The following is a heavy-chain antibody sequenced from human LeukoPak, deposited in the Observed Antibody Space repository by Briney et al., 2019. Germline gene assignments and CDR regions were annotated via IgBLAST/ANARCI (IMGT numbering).Heavy chain of an antibody. J-gene: IGHJ4*02. D-gene: IGHD2-15*01. CDR1: GFTSSSYE. CDR3: AREGVLSIDY. CDR2: ISSSGSTI. V-gene: IGHV3-48*03. Sequence: QPGGSLRLSCAASGFTSSSYEMNWVRQAPGKGLEWVSYISSSGSTIYYADSVKGRFTISRDNAKNSLYLQMNSLRAEDTAVYYCAREGVLSIDYWGQGTLVTVSS.